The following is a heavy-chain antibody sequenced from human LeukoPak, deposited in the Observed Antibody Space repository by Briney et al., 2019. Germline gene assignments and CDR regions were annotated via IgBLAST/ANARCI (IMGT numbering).Heavy chain of an antibody. Sequence: SETLSLTCAVYGGSLSGYYWSWIRQPPGKGLEWIGEINHSGSTNYNPSLKSRVTISVDTSKNQFSLKLSSVTAEDTAVYYCATASGSTDNWFDPWGQGTLVTVSS. D-gene: IGHD1-26*01. V-gene: IGHV4-34*01. J-gene: IGHJ5*02. CDR3: ATASGSTDNWFDP. CDR2: INHSGST. CDR1: GGSLSGYY.